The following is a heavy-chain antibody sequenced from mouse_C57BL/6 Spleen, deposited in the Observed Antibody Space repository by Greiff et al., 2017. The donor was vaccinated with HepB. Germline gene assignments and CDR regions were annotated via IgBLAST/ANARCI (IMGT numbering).Heavy chain of an antibody. V-gene: IGHV1-80*01. Sequence: VQLQQSGAELVKPGASVKISCKASGYAFSSYWMNWVKQRPGKGLEWIGQIYPGDGDTNYNGKFKGKATLTADKSSSTAYMQLSSLTSEDSAVYCWARRGSTTPVGWYFDVWGTRTTVTVSS. J-gene: IGHJ1*03. CDR1: GYAFSSYW. CDR2: IYPGDGDT. D-gene: IGHD1-1*01. CDR3: ARRGSTTPVGWYFDV.